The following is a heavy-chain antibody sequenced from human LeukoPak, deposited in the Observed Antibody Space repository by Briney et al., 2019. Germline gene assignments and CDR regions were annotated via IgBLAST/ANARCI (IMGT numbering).Heavy chain of an antibody. J-gene: IGHJ4*02. Sequence: PSETLSLTCAVYGGSFSGYYWSWIRQPPGKGLEWIGEINHSGSTNYNPSLKSRVTISVDTSKNQFSLKLSSVTAADTAVYYCAPRRGGYYSGWGQGTLVTVSS. CDR2: INHSGST. CDR3: APRRGGYYSG. D-gene: IGHD3-22*01. CDR1: GGSFSGYY. V-gene: IGHV4-34*01.